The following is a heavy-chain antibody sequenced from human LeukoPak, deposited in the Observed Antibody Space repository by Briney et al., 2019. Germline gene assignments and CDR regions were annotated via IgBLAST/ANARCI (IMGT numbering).Heavy chain of an antibody. CDR2: ISSDGSNK. CDR3: AKPQVTANWYYFHY. CDR1: GFTLSTYG. V-gene: IGHV3-30*18. D-gene: IGHD2-21*02. Sequence: PGRSLRLSCAASGFTLSTYGMHWVRQAPRKGLEWVAVISSDGSNKFYADSVKGRFTISRDGSKNTLYLQMNSLRPDDTAVYFCAKPQVTANWYYFHYWGQGTLVTVSS. J-gene: IGHJ4*02.